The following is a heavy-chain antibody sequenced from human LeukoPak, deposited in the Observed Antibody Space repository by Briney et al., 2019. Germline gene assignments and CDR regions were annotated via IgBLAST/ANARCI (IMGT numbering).Heavy chain of an antibody. D-gene: IGHD6-19*01. Sequence: SETLSLTCTVSGGSISSSYYWGWIRQPPGKGLEWIGSIYYRGSTYYNPSLKSRVTISVDTSNNHFSLKVSSVTAADTAVYYCAREGSSGWYRYWGQGTLVTVSS. CDR3: AREGSSGWYRY. J-gene: IGHJ4*02. V-gene: IGHV4-39*02. CDR1: GGSISSSYY. CDR2: IYYRGST.